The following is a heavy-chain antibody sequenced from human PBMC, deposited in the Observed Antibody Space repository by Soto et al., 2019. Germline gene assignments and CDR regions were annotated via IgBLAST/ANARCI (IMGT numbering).Heavy chain of an antibody. CDR2: ISYDGTNE. V-gene: IGHV3-30*18. D-gene: IGHD3-10*01. CDR3: AKGVVREPAYFDY. Sequence: HPGGSLRLSCTVSGFTFSAFAMYWVRQAPGKGLEWVALISYDGTNEDYAESVRGRFTISRDNSKNTLYLDMNSLSAEDSAVYFCAKGVVREPAYFDYWGQGXLVTVSS. CDR1: GFTFSAFA. J-gene: IGHJ4*02.